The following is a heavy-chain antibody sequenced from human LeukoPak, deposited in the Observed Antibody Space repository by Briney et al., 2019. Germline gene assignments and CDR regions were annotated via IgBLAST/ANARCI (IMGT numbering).Heavy chain of an antibody. CDR2: MNPNSGNT. J-gene: IGHJ6*03. V-gene: IGHV1-8*01. CDR3: ARWEKGYSYGYLYYYYMDV. Sequence: APVKVSCKASGYTFTSYDINWVRQATGQGLEWMGWMNPNSGNTGYAQKFQGRVTMTRNTSISTAYMELSSLRSEDTAVYYCARWEKGYSYGYLYYYYMDVWGKGTTVTVSS. D-gene: IGHD5-18*01. CDR1: GYTFTSYD.